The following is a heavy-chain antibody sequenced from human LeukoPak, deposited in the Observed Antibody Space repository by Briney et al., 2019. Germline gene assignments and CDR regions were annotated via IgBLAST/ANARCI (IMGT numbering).Heavy chain of an antibody. J-gene: IGHJ6*02. Sequence: PGGSLRLSCAASGFTFSSYGMHWVRQAPGKGLEWVAVISYDGSNKYYADSVKGRFTISRDNSKNTLYLQMNSLRAEDTAVYYCARDSSSWTGCYYYGMDVWGQGTTVTVSS. D-gene: IGHD6-13*01. CDR1: GFTFSSYG. V-gene: IGHV3-30*03. CDR3: ARDSSSWTGCYYYGMDV. CDR2: ISYDGSNK.